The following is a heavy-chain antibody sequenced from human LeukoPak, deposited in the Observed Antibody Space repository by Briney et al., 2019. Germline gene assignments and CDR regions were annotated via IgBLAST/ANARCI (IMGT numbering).Heavy chain of an antibody. D-gene: IGHD5-18*01. CDR2: IRYDGSNK. CDR1: GFTFSNYG. J-gene: IGHJ4*02. CDR3: ARLMDYSYGHDLGDY. V-gene: IGHV3-30*02. Sequence: GGSLRLSCAASGFTFSNYGMHRVRQAPGKGLEWVAFIRYDGSNKYYADSVKGRFTISRDNSKNTLYLQMNSLRADDTAVYYCARLMDYSYGHDLGDYWGQGTLVTVSS.